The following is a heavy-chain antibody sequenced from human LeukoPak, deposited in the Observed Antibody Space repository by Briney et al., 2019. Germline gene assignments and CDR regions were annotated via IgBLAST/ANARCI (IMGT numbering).Heavy chain of an antibody. CDR2: IIPIFGTA. J-gene: IGHJ6*03. Sequence: RASVKVSCTASGGTFSSYAISWVRQAPGQGLEWMGGIIPIFGTANYAQKFQGRVTITADESTSTAYMELSSLRSEDTAVYYCTQSDPYYYYYMDVWGKGTTVTVSS. V-gene: IGHV1-69*01. CDR1: GGTFSSYA. CDR3: TQSDPYYYYYMDV.